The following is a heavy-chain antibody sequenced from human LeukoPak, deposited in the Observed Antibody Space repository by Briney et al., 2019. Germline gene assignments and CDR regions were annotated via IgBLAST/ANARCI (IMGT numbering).Heavy chain of an antibody. J-gene: IGHJ4*02. CDR3: TRDGPVAGKGGFDY. V-gene: IGHV3-30*04. Sequence: GESLRLSCAASGFTFSNSAMHWVRQAPGKGLEWVAVISYDGNNKYYADSVKGRFTISRDNSKNTLYVQMNSLRAEDTAVYYCTRDGPVAGKGGFDYWGQGTLVTVSS. CDR1: GFTFSNSA. D-gene: IGHD6-19*01. CDR2: ISYDGNNK.